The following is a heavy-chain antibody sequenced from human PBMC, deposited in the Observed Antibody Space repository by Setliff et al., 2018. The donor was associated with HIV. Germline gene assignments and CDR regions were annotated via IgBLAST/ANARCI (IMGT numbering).Heavy chain of an antibody. Sequence: SETLSLTCTVPGGSISSSSYYWGWIRQPPGKGLEWIGSIYYSGSTYYNPSLKSRVTISVDTSKNQFSLKLSSVTAADTAVYYCARHWLPYYYGSGSTFPYYMDVWGKGTTVTVSS. D-gene: IGHD3-10*01. V-gene: IGHV4-39*01. CDR1: GGSISSSSYY. CDR2: IYYSGST. CDR3: ARHWLPYYYGSGSTFPYYMDV. J-gene: IGHJ6*03.